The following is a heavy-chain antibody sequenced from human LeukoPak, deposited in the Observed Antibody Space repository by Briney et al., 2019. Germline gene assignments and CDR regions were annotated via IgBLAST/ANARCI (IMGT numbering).Heavy chain of an antibody. CDR3: AREGDSGNPDY. V-gene: IGHV3-74*01. CDR2: INSDGSST. J-gene: IGHJ4*02. CDR1: GFTFCSYW. D-gene: IGHD5-12*01. Sequence: GGSLRLSCAASGFTFCSYWMHWVRQAPGQGLVWVSRINSDGSSTSYADSVKGRFTISRDNAKNKLYLQMNRLRAEGTAVYYCAREGDSGNPDYWGQGTLVTVSS.